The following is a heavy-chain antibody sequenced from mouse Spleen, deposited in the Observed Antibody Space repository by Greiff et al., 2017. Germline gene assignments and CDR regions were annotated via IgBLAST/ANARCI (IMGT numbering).Heavy chain of an antibody. CDR1: GFNIKDYY. CDR3: TTNYYGSSSYYAMDY. V-gene: IGHV14-1*01. CDR2: IDPEDGDT. J-gene: IGHJ4*01. D-gene: IGHD1-1*01. Sequence: EVHLVESGAELVRPGASVKLSCTASGFNIKDYYMHWVKQRPEQGLEWIGRIDPEDGDTEYAPKFQGKATMTADTSSNTAYLQLSSLTSEDTAVYYCTTNYYGSSSYYAMDYWGQGTSVTVSS.